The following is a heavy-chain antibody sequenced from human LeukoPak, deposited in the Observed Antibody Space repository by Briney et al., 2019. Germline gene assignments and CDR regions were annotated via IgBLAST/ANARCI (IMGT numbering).Heavy chain of an antibody. V-gene: IGHV1-46*01. CDR3: ARDNSVRDEAWWFNP. J-gene: IGHJ5*02. CDR1: GYTFTSNY. CDR2: ISPSGGST. Sequence: ASVKVSCKAFGYTFTSNYMHWVRQAPGQGPEWMGVISPSGGSTTYAQKFQGRVTLTRDMSTSTDYLELSSLRSEDTAVYYCARDNSVRDEAWWFNPRGQGTLVTVSS. D-gene: IGHD5-24*01.